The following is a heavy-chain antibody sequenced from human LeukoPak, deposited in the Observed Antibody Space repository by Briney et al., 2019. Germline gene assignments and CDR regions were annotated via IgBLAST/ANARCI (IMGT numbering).Heavy chain of an antibody. J-gene: IGHJ4*02. CDR2: ISSSSSYI. CDR1: GFTFSSYS. Sequence: PGRSLRLSCAASGFTFSSYSMNWVRQAPGKGLEWVSSISSSSSYIYYADSVKGRFTISRDNAKNSLYLQMNSLRAEDTAVYYCARDLSDLYDFWSGGVDYWGQGTLVTVSS. CDR3: ARDLSDLYDFWSGGVDY. D-gene: IGHD3-3*01. V-gene: IGHV3-21*01.